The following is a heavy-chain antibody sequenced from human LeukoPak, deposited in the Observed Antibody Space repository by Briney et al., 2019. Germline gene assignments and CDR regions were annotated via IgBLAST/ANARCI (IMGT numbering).Heavy chain of an antibody. Sequence: PSETLSLTCTVSGGSISSSSYYWSWIRQPPGKGLEWIGEINHSGSTNYNPSLKSRVTISVDTSKNQFSLKLSSVTAADTAVYYCARVVGATWGQGTLVTVSS. CDR2: INHSGST. CDR3: ARVVGAT. J-gene: IGHJ4*02. D-gene: IGHD1-26*01. V-gene: IGHV4-39*07. CDR1: GGSISSSSYY.